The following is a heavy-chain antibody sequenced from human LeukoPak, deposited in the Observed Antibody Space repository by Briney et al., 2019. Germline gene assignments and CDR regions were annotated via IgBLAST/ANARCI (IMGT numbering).Heavy chain of an antibody. V-gene: IGHV4-59*01. CDR2: IYYSGST. Sequence: SETLSLTCTVSGGSISSYYWSWIRQPPGKGLEWIGYIYYSGSTNYNPSLKSRVTLSVDTSKNQFSLKLSSVTAADTAVYYCARDGGNLLDYWGQGTLVTVSS. CDR3: ARDGGNLLDY. J-gene: IGHJ4*02. CDR1: GGSISSYY. D-gene: IGHD4-23*01.